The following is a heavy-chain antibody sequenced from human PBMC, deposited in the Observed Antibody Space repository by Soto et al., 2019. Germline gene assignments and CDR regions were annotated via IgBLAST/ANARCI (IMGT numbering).Heavy chain of an antibody. J-gene: IGHJ4*02. CDR2: IYAGGNT. CDR3: AREGCTTSSCRYFDW. CDR1: GFTVSNNY. V-gene: IGHV3-53*01. Sequence: EVQLVESGGGLIQPGGSLRLSCVASGFTVSNNYMSWVHQAPGKGLEWVSVIYAGGNTNYADSVKGRFTISRDNSKNTLYLQMNSLRVEDTAVYYCAREGCTTSSCRYFDWWGQGTLVTVSA. D-gene: IGHD2-2*01.